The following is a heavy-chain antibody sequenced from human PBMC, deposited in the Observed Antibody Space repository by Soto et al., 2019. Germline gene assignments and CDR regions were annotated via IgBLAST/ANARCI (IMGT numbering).Heavy chain of an antibody. V-gene: IGHV4-61*01. CDR1: GGSVNIGTYY. CDR3: ARPSREKYDFWSGYEKNWFDP. D-gene: IGHD3-3*01. Sequence: SETLSLTCTVPGGSVNIGTYYWSWIRQPPGKGLEWIGFIHYSGSTNYNPSLKSRVTISVDTSKNQFSLKLSSVTAADTAVYYCARPSREKYDFWSGYEKNWFDPWGQGTLVTVSS. J-gene: IGHJ5*02. CDR2: IHYSGST.